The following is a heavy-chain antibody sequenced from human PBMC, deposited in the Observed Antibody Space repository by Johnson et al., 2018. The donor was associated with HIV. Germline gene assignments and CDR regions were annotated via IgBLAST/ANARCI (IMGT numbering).Heavy chain of an antibody. V-gene: IGHV3-30-3*01. J-gene: IGHJ3*02. CDR1: GFTFSSYA. D-gene: IGHD4-23*01. CDR2: ISYDGSNK. Sequence: QVQLVESGGGVVQPGRSLRLSCAASGFTFSSYAMHWVRQAPGKGLEWVAVISYDGSNKFYADSVRGRFTISRDNSRKTLYLQMSNLRTEETAVYYCASGEDYGGNYGAFDIWGQGTMVTVSS. CDR3: ASGEDYGGNYGAFDI.